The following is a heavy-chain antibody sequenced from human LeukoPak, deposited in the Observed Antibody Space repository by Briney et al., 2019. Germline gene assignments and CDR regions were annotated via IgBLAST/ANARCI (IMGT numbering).Heavy chain of an antibody. CDR1: GGSISSSSYY. V-gene: IGHV4-39*07. D-gene: IGHD6-19*01. Sequence: SETLSLTCTVSGGSISSSSYYWGWIRQPPGKGLEWIGSIYYSGSTYYNPSLKSRVTISVDTSKNQFSLKLSSVTAADTAVYYCARGASVVAGNDNAFDIWGQGTMVTVSS. CDR2: IYYSGST. J-gene: IGHJ3*02. CDR3: ARGASVVAGNDNAFDI.